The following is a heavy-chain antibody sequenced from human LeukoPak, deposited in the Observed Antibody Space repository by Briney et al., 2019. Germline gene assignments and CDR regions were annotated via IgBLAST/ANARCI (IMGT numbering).Heavy chain of an antibody. CDR1: GLTFRNAW. CDR2: LYSDGRT. Sequence: GGSLRLSCATSGLTFRNAWLSWVRQAPGKGLEWVSVLYSDGRTYYADSVKGRFTISRDTSKNTLYLQVNSLRAEDTAVYYCARGGGYYPIDYWGQGTLVTVSS. D-gene: IGHD2-15*01. V-gene: IGHV3-53*01. J-gene: IGHJ4*02. CDR3: ARGGGYYPIDY.